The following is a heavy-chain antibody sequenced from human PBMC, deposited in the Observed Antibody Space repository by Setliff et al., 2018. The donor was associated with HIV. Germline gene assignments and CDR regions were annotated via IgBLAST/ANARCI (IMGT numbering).Heavy chain of an antibody. CDR2: INTHSGYT. CDR3: ARGKTWLRFLDY. Sequence: ASVKVSCKASGYTFNNYGISWVRQAPGQGLEWMGWINTHSGYTNYAQNVQGRVTVTMDTSTSTAYMELRSLKSDGTAVYYCARGKTWLRFLDYWGQGTLVTVS. D-gene: IGHD5-12*01. V-gene: IGHV1-18*01. CDR1: GYTFNNYG. J-gene: IGHJ4*02.